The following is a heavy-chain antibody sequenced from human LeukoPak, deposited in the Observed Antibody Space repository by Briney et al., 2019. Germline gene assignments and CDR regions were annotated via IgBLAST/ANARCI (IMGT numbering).Heavy chain of an antibody. Sequence: QTLSLTCVVSGDSVSSKNGAWNWIRQSPSRGLEWLGRTYYRSKWYNDYAESMEGRMTISQDTTKNQYSLHLNSVTPDDTAVYYCARDFGTTGWHTFDYWGQGTLVTVSS. CDR3: ARDFGTTGWHTFDY. D-gene: IGHD6-19*01. CDR1: GDSVSSKNGA. J-gene: IGHJ4*02. V-gene: IGHV6-1*01. CDR2: TYYRSKWYN.